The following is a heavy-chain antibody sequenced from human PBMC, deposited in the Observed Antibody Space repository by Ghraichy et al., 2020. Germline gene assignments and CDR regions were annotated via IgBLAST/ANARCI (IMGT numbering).Heavy chain of an antibody. CDR3: ARGYSSSLWDY. CDR2: IYYSGST. Sequence: ETLSLTCTVSGGSISSYYWSWIRQPPGKGLEWIGYIYYSGSTNYNPSLKSRVTISVDTSKNQFSLKLSSVTAADTAVYYCARGYSSSLWDYWGQGTLVTVSS. J-gene: IGHJ4*02. V-gene: IGHV4-59*01. CDR1: GGSISSYY. D-gene: IGHD6-13*01.